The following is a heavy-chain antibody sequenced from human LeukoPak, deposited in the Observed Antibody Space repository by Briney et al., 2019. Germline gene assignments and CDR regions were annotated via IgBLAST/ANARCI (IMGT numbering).Heavy chain of an antibody. CDR2: ISGSGGST. Sequence: GGTLRLSCAASGFTFSSYGMSWVRQAPGKGLEWVSAISGSGGSTYYADSVKGRFTISRDNSKNTLYLQMNSLRAEDTAVYYCAKDRGYCSSTSCYYFDYWGQGTLVTVSS. V-gene: IGHV3-23*01. CDR3: AKDRGYCSSTSCYYFDY. CDR1: GFTFSSYG. D-gene: IGHD2-2*03. J-gene: IGHJ4*02.